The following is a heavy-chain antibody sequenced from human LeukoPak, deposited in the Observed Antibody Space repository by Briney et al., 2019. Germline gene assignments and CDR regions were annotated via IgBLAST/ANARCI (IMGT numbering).Heavy chain of an antibody. J-gene: IGHJ4*02. D-gene: IGHD2-15*01. CDR1: GFSFGSYW. Sequence: PGVSLRLSCAASGFSFGSYWMAWVRQAPGRGLEWVANIKEDGSQKYYVDSVKGRFTISRDNPKNSLHLQMNNLGAEDTAVYYCVRGFAAYWGQGTLVTVSS. CDR3: VRGFAAY. CDR2: IKEDGSQK. V-gene: IGHV3-7*01.